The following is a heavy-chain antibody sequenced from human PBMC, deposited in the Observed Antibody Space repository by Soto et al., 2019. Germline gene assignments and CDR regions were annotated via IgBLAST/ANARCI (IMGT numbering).Heavy chain of an antibody. V-gene: IGHV1-2*02. J-gene: IGHJ6*02. CDR3: ARGVGRGLYCYDSSGYLMDV. CDR2: INPNSGGT. D-gene: IGHD3-22*01. CDR1: GYTITGYY. Sequence: ASVKVSCKASGYTITGYYMHWVRHATGQGLEWMGWINPNSGGTNYAQKFQGRVTMTRDTSISTAYMELSRLRSDETAVYYCARGVGRGLYCYDSSGYLMDVWGQGTTVTRSS.